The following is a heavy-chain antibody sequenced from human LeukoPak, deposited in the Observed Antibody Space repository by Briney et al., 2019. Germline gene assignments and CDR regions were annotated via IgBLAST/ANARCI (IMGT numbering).Heavy chain of an antibody. CDR3: AKAPVTSCRGAYCYPFDS. D-gene: IGHD2-21*01. V-gene: IGHV3-23*01. Sequence: GGTLRLSCAASGFTFSSYGMNWVRQAPGKGLEWVSAISDSGGSTYYADSVKGRFTISRDNSKNTLFLQMNSLRAEDAAVYFCAKAPVTSCRGAYCYPFDSWGQGTLVTVSS. CDR1: GFTFSSYG. J-gene: IGHJ4*02. CDR2: ISDSGGST.